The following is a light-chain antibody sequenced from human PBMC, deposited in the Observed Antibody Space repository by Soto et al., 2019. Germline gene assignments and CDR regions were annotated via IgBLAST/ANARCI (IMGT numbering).Light chain of an antibody. CDR3: QQYNIFWT. CDR2: DAS. J-gene: IGKJ1*01. Sequence: DIQMTQSPSTLSVSVGDRVTITCRASQSISTWLAWYQQKPGKAPRLLIYDASYLERGVPSRFSGSGSGTEFTLTISDLQPDDLETYYCQQYNIFWTFGQGTKVEI. CDR1: QSISTW. V-gene: IGKV1-5*01.